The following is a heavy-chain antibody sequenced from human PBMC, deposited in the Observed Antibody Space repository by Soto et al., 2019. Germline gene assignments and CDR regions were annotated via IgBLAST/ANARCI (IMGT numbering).Heavy chain of an antibody. D-gene: IGHD5-18*01. CDR3: ARDQPGYSYGYGLGY. V-gene: IGHV3-21*01. CDR1: GFTFSSYA. CDR2: ISSSSSYI. J-gene: IGHJ4*02. Sequence: GGSLRLSCAASGFTFSSYAMSWVRQAPGKGLEWVSSISSSSSYIYYADSVKGRFTISRDNAKNSLYLQMNSLRAEDTAVYYCARDQPGYSYGYGLGYWGQGTLVTVSS.